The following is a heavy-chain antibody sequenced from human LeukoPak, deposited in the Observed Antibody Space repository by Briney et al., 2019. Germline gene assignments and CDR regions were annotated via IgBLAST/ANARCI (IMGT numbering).Heavy chain of an antibody. D-gene: IGHD5-12*01. Sequence: LRXSCAAXXXXXXXXGMHWXRXAPGXXLXXVXVIWYDGSNKYYADSVKGRFTISRDNSKNTLYLQMNSLRAEDTAVYYCASAGDIVATTSFDYWGQGTLVTVSS. CDR1: XXXXXXXG. V-gene: IGHV3-33*01. J-gene: IGHJ4*02. CDR3: ASAGDIVATTSFDY. CDR2: IWYDGSNK.